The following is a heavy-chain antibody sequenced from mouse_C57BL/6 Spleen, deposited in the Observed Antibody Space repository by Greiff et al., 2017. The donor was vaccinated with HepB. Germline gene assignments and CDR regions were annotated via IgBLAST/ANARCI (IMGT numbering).Heavy chain of an antibody. D-gene: IGHD6-5*01. CDR2: IYPGSGST. CDR3: AREGDPMLPGAMDY. Sequence: QVQLQQPGAELVKPGASVKMSCKASGYTFTSYWITWVKQRPGQGLEWIGDIYPGSGSTNYNEKFKSKATLTVDTSSSTAYMQLSSLTSEDSAVYYCAREGDPMLPGAMDYWGQGTSVTVSS. V-gene: IGHV1-55*01. CDR1: GYTFTSYW. J-gene: IGHJ4*01.